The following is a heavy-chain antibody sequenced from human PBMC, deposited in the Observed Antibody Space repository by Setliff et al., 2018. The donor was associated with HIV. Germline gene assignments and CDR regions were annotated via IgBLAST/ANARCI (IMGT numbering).Heavy chain of an antibody. D-gene: IGHD4-4*01. V-gene: IGHV1-3*01. Sequence: ASVKVSCKASGYTFTSYYMHWVRQAPGQGLEWMGWINVGNGNTKYSQKFQGRVTITRDTSASTAYMELSSLRSEDTAVFYCARDYDYNNYPKYYFDYWGQGTLVTVSS. J-gene: IGHJ4*02. CDR2: INVGNGNT. CDR3: ARDYDYNNYPKYYFDY. CDR1: GYTFTSYY.